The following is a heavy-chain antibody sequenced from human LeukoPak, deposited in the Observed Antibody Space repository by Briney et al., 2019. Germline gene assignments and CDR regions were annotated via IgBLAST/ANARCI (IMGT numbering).Heavy chain of an antibody. CDR2: INPNSGGT. J-gene: IGHJ4*02. CDR1: GYTLTGHS. V-gene: IGHV1-2*02. CDR3: ARDLSIAAPGTDFDY. D-gene: IGHD6-13*01. Sequence: ASVKGSRKGSGYTLTGHSVHWVGQGPGQGPEWVGWINPNSGGTKYALKFQGRVAMTRDTSISTAYMELSRLTSDDTAVYYCARDLSIAAPGTDFDYWGQGTLVTVSS.